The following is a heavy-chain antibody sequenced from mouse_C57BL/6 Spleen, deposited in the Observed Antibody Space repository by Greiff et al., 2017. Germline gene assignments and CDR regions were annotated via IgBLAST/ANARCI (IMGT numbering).Heavy chain of an antibody. V-gene: IGHV1-9*01. CDR1: GYTFTGYW. J-gene: IGHJ4*01. CDR3: ARVPSTVVATDAMDY. Sequence: VQLQESGAELMKPGASVKLSCKATGYTFTGYWIEWVKQRPGHGLEWIGEILPGRGSTNYNEKFKGKATFTADTSSNTAYMQLSSLTTEDSAIYYCARVPSTVVATDAMDYWGQGTSVTVSS. D-gene: IGHD1-1*01. CDR2: ILPGRGST.